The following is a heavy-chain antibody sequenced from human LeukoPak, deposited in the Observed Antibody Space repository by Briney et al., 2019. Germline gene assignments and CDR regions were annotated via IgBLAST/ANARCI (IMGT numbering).Heavy chain of an antibody. Sequence: SETLSLTCTVSGGSISSYYRSWIRQPPGKGLEWIGYIYYSGSTNYNPSLKSRVTISVDTFKNQFSLKLSSVTAADTAVYYCARRITIFGVVPFQYYFDYWGQGTLVTVSS. V-gene: IGHV4-59*01. CDR2: IYYSGST. CDR3: ARRITIFGVVPFQYYFDY. D-gene: IGHD3-3*01. CDR1: GGSISSYY. J-gene: IGHJ4*02.